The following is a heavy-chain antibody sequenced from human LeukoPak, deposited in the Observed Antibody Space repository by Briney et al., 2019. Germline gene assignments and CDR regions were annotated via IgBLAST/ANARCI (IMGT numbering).Heavy chain of an antibody. J-gene: IGHJ4*02. V-gene: IGHV4-34*01. Sequence: SETLSLTCGVYGGSFSGYYWSWIRQPPGKGLEWIGEINHNGRINYNPSLKRRGTISVDTSKNQFSLKVRSVTAADTAMYYCARVGRYSSGWYVDYWGQGTLVTVSS. CDR3: ARVGRYSSGWYVDY. CDR1: GGSFSGYY. D-gene: IGHD6-19*01. CDR2: INHNGRI.